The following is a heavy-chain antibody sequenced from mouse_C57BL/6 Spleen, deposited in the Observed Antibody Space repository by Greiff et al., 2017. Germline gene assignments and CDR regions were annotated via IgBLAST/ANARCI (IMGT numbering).Heavy chain of an antibody. J-gene: IGHJ3*01. V-gene: IGHV1-69*01. CDR3: ARLTTPFAY. Sequence: VQLQQSGAELVMPGASVKLSCKASGYTFTSYWMHWVKQRPGHGLEWIGEIDPSDSYTNYNQKFKGKSTLTVDKSSSTAYMQLSSLTSEDSAVYYCARLTTPFAYWGQGTLVTVSA. CDR2: IDPSDSYT. CDR1: GYTFTSYW.